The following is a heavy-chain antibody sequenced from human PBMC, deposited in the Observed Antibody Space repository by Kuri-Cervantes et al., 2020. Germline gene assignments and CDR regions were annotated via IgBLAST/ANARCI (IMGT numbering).Heavy chain of an antibody. J-gene: IGHJ4*02. V-gene: IGHV3-9*01. CDR2: VSWNSGSI. Sequence: GGSLRLSCAVSGFTFADYAMHWVRQAPGKGLEWVSGVSWNSGSIGYADSVKGRFTISRGNSKNTLYLQMNSLRAEDTAVYYCARDPIAATGRGGSFDYWGQGTPVTVSS. CDR3: ARDPIAATGRGGSFDY. CDR1: GFTFADYA. D-gene: IGHD6-13*01.